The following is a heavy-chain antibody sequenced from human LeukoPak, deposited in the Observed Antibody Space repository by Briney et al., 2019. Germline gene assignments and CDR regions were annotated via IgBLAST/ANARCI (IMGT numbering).Heavy chain of an antibody. CDR2: INPNSGGT. V-gene: IGHV1-2*02. CDR1: GYTFTSYG. D-gene: IGHD5-12*01. Sequence: ASVKVSCKASGYTFTSYGISWVRQAPGQGLEWMGWINPNSGGTNYAQKFQGRVTMTRDTSISTAYMELSRLRSDDTAVYYCAREVRRGYSGYDTRNFDYWGQGTLVTVSS. J-gene: IGHJ4*02. CDR3: AREVRRGYSGYDTRNFDY.